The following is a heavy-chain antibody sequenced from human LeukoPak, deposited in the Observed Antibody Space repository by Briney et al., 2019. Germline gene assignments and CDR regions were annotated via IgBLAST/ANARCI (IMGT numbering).Heavy chain of an antibody. CDR1: GFAFSAYE. J-gene: IGHJ4*02. CDR3: TTLGYHLDS. V-gene: IGHV3-48*03. CDR2: IAGSETTT. D-gene: IGHD3-22*01. Sequence: GRSLRLSCLASGFAFSAYEMNWVRQAPGKGLEWVSYIAGSETTTYYADSVKGRFTIFRDNAKNSLYLQMNSLRVEDTALYYCTTLGYHLDSWGQRALVTVSS.